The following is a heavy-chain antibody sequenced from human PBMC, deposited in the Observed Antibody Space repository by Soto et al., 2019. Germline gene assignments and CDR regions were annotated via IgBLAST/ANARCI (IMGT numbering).Heavy chain of an antibody. CDR1: GGSFSGYY. V-gene: IGHV4-34*01. CDR2: INHSGST. CDR3: ATSPSLFGVFDY. J-gene: IGHJ4*02. Sequence: SETLSLTCAVYGGSFSGYYWSWIRQPPGKGLEWIGEINHSGSTNYNPSLKSRVTISVDTSKNQFSLKLSSVTAADTAVYYCATSPSLFGVFDYWGQGTLVTVSA. D-gene: IGHD3-10*02.